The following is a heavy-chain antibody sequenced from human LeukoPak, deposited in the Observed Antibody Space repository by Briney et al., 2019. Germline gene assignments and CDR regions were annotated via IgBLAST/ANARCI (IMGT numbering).Heavy chain of an antibody. CDR3: ARRPGDRSGYYFDY. D-gene: IGHD3-22*01. V-gene: IGHV4-31*03. CDR2: IYYSGSA. Sequence: SETLSLTCTVSGGSISSGNYYWSWIRQHPGKGLEWIGYIYYSGSAYYTPSLKSRVTISVDTSQNQFSLKLISVTAADTAVYYCARRPGDRSGYYFDYWGQGALVTVS. CDR1: GGSISSGNYY. J-gene: IGHJ4*02.